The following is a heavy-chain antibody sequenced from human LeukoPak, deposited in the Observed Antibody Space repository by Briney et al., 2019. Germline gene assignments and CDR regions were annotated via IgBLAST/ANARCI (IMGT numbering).Heavy chain of an antibody. J-gene: IGHJ4*02. D-gene: IGHD6-19*01. Sequence: SETLSLTCTVSGGSISSYYWSWIRQPPGKGLEWIGSIYYSGSTYYNPSLKSRVTISVDTSKNQFSLKLSSVTAADTAVYYCARTDRTGWYYVGYWGQGTLVTVSS. V-gene: IGHV4-59*04. CDR2: IYYSGST. CDR3: ARTDRTGWYYVGY. CDR1: GGSISSYY.